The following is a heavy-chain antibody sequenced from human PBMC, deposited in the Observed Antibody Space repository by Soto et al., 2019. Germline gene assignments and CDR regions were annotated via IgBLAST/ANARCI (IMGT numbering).Heavy chain of an antibody. V-gene: IGHV3-15*07. CDR1: GFTFSNAW. J-gene: IGHJ6*02. Sequence: EVQLVESGGGLVKPGGSLRLSCAASGFTFSNAWMIWVRQAPGKGLEWVGRIKSKTDGGTTDYAAPVIGRFTISRDDSKNTLYLQMNSLKTEDTAVYYCTTDSRITMIVTLGYYYGMDVWGQGTTVTVSS. D-gene: IGHD3-22*01. CDR2: IKSKTDGGTT. CDR3: TTDSRITMIVTLGYYYGMDV.